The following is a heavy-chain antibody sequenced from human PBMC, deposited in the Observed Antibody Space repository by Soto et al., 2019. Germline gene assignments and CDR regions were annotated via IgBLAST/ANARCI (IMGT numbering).Heavy chain of an antibody. J-gene: IGHJ6*02. V-gene: IGHV4-34*01. CDR1: GGSISSYY. D-gene: IGHD3-3*01. CDR3: ARIQGTIFGVVKGMDV. Sequence: SETLSLTCTVSGGSISSYYWSWIRQPPGKGLEWIGEINHSGSTNYNPSLKSRVTISVDTSKNQFSLKLSSVTAADTAVYYCARIQGTIFGVVKGMDVWGQGTTVTVSS. CDR2: INHSGST.